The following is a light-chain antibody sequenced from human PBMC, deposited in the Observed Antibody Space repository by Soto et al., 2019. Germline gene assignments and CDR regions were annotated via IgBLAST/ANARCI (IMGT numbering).Light chain of an antibody. CDR1: SGPVSTSYY. CDR2: STN. J-gene: IGLJ2*01. CDR3: VLYMGSDVI. V-gene: IGLV8-61*01. Sequence: QAVVTQEPSFSVSPGGTVTLTCGLSSGPVSTSYYPSWYQQTPGQAPRTLIYSTNTRSSGVPDRFSGSIVGNKTALTITGAQADDESDHYCVLYMGSDVIFGGGTKLTVL.